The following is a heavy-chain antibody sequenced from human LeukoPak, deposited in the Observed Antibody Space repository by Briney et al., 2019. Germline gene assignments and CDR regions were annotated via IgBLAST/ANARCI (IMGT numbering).Heavy chain of an antibody. D-gene: IGHD3-10*01. CDR2: IKQDGSEK. CDR3: ARDYLVRSITMVRGAGPGYFDL. CDR1: GFTFRTFG. J-gene: IGHJ2*01. V-gene: IGHV3-7*01. Sequence: GGSLRLSCAASGFTFRTFGMTWVRQAPGMGLEWVANIKQDGSEKYYVDSVKGRFTISRDNAKNSLYLQMNSLRAEDTAVYYCARDYLVRSITMVRGAGPGYFDLWGRGTLVTVSS.